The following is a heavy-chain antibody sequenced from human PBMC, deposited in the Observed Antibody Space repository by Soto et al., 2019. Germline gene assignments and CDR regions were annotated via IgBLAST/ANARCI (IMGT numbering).Heavy chain of an antibody. CDR2: ISGSGGST. Sequence: LGRSCGASGFTFSSYAMSWVRQAPGKGLEWVSAISGSGGSTYYADSVKGRFTISRDNSKNTLYLQMNSLRAEDTAVYYCAKDRYDFWSGYYTFDYWGQGTLVTVSS. J-gene: IGHJ4*02. CDR1: GFTFSSYA. V-gene: IGHV3-23*01. CDR3: AKDRYDFWSGYYTFDY. D-gene: IGHD3-3*01.